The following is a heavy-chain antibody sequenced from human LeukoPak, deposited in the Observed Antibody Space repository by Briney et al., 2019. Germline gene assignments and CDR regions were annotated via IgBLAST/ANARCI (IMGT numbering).Heavy chain of an antibody. Sequence: GASVKVSCKASGCTFTSYGISWVRQAPGQGLEWMGWISAYNGNTNYAQKLQGRVTMTTDTSTSTAYMELRSLRSDDTAVYYCASNQLALDFDYWGQGTLVTVSS. V-gene: IGHV1-18*01. CDR3: ASNQLALDFDY. J-gene: IGHJ4*02. CDR1: GCTFTSYG. D-gene: IGHD2-2*01. CDR2: ISAYNGNT.